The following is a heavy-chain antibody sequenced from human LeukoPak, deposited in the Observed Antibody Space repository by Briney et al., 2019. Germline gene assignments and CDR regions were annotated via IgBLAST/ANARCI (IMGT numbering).Heavy chain of an antibody. J-gene: IGHJ3*02. V-gene: IGHV4-39*01. CDR3: ARPYYYDSSDLSGVAFDI. CDR1: GGSISSSSYY. Sequence: SETLSLTCTVSGGSISSSSYYWGWIRQPPGKGLEWIGSMYYSGTTYYNPSLKSRVTISVDTSKNQFSLKLSSVTAADTAVYYCARPYYYDSSDLSGVAFDIWGQGTMVTVSS. CDR2: MYYSGTT. D-gene: IGHD3-22*01.